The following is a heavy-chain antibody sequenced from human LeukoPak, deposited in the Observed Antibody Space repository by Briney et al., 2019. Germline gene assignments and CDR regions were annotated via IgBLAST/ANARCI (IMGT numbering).Heavy chain of an antibody. Sequence: PGGSLRLSCAASGFTFSSFGMSWGRQAPGKGLEWVSAIMGSGGSTYYADAVKGRFTISRDNSKKKLYLQMNRPRAEDTAVYYCAKGPVLSFDIWGHGTLVTVSS. CDR3: AKGPVLSFDI. D-gene: IGHD4/OR15-4a*01. CDR1: GFTFSSFG. CDR2: IMGSGGST. J-gene: IGHJ3*02. V-gene: IGHV3-23*01.